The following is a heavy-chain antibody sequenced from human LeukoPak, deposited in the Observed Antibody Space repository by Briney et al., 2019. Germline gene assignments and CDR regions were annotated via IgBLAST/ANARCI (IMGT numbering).Heavy chain of an antibody. Sequence: GRSLRLSCAGSGFTFAGYGMRWFRQTPGKGQGWVAVIAYDGSSAFYADSVKGRFTISRDNSKNTMSVQMDDLRAEDTAVYYCTIYNNDHFDYWGQGTLFTVSS. CDR2: IAYDGSSA. D-gene: IGHD1-14*01. J-gene: IGHJ4*02. V-gene: IGHV3-33*03. CDR3: TIYNNDHFDY. CDR1: GFTFAGYG.